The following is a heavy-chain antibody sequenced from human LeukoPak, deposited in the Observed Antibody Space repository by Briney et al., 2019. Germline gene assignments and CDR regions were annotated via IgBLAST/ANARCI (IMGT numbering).Heavy chain of an antibody. V-gene: IGHV3-53*01. D-gene: IGHD4-17*01. Sequence: GGSLRLSCAASGCTVSSNYMSWVRQAPGKGLEWVSVICSGGTTYYADSVKGRFTISRDNSNNTLYLQMNSLRAEDTAVYYCARGPVTKFEIWGQGTILTVSS. CDR3: ARGPVTKFEI. CDR1: GCTVSSNY. J-gene: IGHJ3*02. CDR2: ICSGGTT.